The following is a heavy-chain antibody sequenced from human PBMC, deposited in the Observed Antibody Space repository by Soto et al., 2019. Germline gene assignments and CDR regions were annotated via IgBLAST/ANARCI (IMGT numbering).Heavy chain of an antibody. D-gene: IGHD2-15*01. CDR2: ISDGGDLI. CDR3: AKRQGTGLAAKNFDF. J-gene: IGHJ4*02. V-gene: IGHV3-23*01. Sequence: LRLSCAASGFPFSNHAMSWVRQAPGKGLEWVSGISDGGDLIYYADSVKGRFSMSRDNSENMLYLQMTNLRAEDTAIYFCAKRQGTGLAAKNFDFWGQGTLVTVPQ. CDR1: GFPFSNHA.